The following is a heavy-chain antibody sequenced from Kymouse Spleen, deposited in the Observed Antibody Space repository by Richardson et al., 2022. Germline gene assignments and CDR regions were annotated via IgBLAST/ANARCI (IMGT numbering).Heavy chain of an antibody. D-gene: IGHD3-10*01. CDR1: GFTFSGSA. CDR2: IRSKANSYAT. V-gene: IGHV3-73*02. CDR3: TRFDYYGSGSHYYYYGMDV. Sequence: EVQLVESGGGLVQPGGSLKLSCAASGFTFSGSAMHWVRQASGKGLEWVGRIRSKANSYATAYAASVKGRFTISRDDSKNTAYLQMNSLKTEDTAVYYCTRFDYYGSGSHYYYYGMDVWGQGTTVTVSS. J-gene: IGHJ6*02.